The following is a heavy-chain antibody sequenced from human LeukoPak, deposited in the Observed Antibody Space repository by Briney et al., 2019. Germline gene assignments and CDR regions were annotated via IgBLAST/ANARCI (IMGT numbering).Heavy chain of an antibody. CDR2: TYYRSRWYN. J-gene: IGHJ6*02. V-gene: IGHV6-1*01. Sequence: SQTLSLTFAISGGSVSSNSAAWNWVRQSPSRGLEWLGRTYYRSRWYNDYAISVKSRMKINPDTSKNQFSLQLNSVTPEDTAVYYCARGDAPGGIYYYAMDVWGQGTTVTVSS. CDR1: GGSVSSNSAA. D-gene: IGHD1-14*01. CDR3: ARGDAPGGIYYYAMDV.